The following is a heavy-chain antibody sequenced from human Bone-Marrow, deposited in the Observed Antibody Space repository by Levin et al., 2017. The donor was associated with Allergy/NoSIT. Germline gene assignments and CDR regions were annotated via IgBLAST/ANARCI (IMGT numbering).Heavy chain of an antibody. V-gene: IGHV3-15*01. CDR1: GFTFSNAW. CDR2: IRGKTDGGTT. CDR3: TTLGVVGFWAADY. Sequence: GGSLRLSCAASGFTFSNAWMNWVRQASGQGLEWVGHIRGKTDGGTTDYAAPVKGRFTISRDDSKNTLFLQMNSLKTEDTAVYYCTTLGVVGFWAADYWGQGALVTVSS. D-gene: IGHD3-3*01. J-gene: IGHJ4*02.